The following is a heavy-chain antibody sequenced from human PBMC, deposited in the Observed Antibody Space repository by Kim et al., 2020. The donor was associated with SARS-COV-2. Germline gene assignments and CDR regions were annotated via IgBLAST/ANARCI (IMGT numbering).Heavy chain of an antibody. CDR2: IYTSGST. Sequence: SETLSLTCTVSGGSISSYYWSWIRQPAGKGLEWIGRIYTSGSTNYNPSLKSRVTMSVDTSKNQFSLKLSSVTAADTAVYYCARDSTPPTEYSSSWFYFDYWGQGTLVTVSS. D-gene: IGHD6-13*01. J-gene: IGHJ4*02. V-gene: IGHV4-4*07. CDR1: GGSISSYY. CDR3: ARDSTPPTEYSSSWFYFDY.